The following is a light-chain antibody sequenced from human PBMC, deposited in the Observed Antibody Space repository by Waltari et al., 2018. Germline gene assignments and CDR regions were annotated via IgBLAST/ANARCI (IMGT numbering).Light chain of an antibody. CDR1: SNNIGSYDL. CDR2: EVI. J-gene: IGLJ3*02. Sequence: QSALTQPASVSGSPGQSITIPCTGTSNNIGSYDLVTWYQFRPGEAPKLLIYEVIKRPSGVSDRFSGSKSDNTASLTISRLQAEDEAAYYCCSYAGSAPRLVFGGGTNLTVL. CDR3: CSYAGSAPRLV. V-gene: IGLV2-23*02.